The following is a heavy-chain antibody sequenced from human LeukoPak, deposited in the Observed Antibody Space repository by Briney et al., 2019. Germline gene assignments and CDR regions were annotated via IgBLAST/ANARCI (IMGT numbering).Heavy chain of an antibody. J-gene: IGHJ1*01. CDR2: IHTSGTT. V-gene: IGHV4-4*07. CDR1: GGSMRSFY. Sequence: SETLSLTCTVSGGSMRSFYWSFIRQPAGKGLEWIGRIHTSGTTWYNASLKSRVTISVDTSKNQFSLKLSSVTAADTAVYYCARLEDYYDSSGYYVAEYFQHWGQGTLVTVSS. D-gene: IGHD3-22*01. CDR3: ARLEDYYDSSGYYVAEYFQH.